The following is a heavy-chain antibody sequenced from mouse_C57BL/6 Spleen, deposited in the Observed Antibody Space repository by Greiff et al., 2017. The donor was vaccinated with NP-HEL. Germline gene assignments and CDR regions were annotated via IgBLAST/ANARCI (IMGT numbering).Heavy chain of an antibody. V-gene: IGHV1-50*01. Sequence: QVQLQQPGAELVKPGASVKLSCKASGYTFTSYWMQWVKQRPGQGLEWIGEIDPSDSYTNYNQKFKGKATLTVDTSSSTAYMQLSSLTSEDSAVYYCARLGRGYFDVWGTGTTVTVSS. J-gene: IGHJ1*03. CDR1: GYTFTSYW. CDR3: ARLGRGYFDV. D-gene: IGHD4-1*01. CDR2: IDPSDSYT.